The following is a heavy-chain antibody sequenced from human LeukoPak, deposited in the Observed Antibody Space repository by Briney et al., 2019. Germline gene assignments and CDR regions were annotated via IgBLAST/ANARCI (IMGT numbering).Heavy chain of an antibody. V-gene: IGHV3-48*01. CDR1: GFAFSSYS. CDR3: ASWGEGALDN. Sequence: GGSLRLSCAASGFAFSSYSMNWVRQAPGKGLEWISYISTSTTTIYYANSVKGRFTISRDNAKKSLYLQMNSLRVEDTGVYYCASWGEGALDNWGQGTLVTVSS. J-gene: IGHJ4*02. D-gene: IGHD1-26*01. CDR2: ISTSTTTI.